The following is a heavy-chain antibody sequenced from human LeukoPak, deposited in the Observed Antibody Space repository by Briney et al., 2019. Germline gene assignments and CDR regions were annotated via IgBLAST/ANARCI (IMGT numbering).Heavy chain of an antibody. CDR2: INPNSGDT. Sequence: ASVKVSCKASGYTFTDYYMHWVRQAPGQGPEWMGYINPNSGDTNYAQKFQGRVSMTRDTSITTVYMELSGLTSDDTAVYYCARGDWYVIYYYYMDVWGQGTTVTISS. CDR3: ARGDWYVIYYYYMDV. D-gene: IGHD3-9*01. V-gene: IGHV1-2*02. CDR1: GYTFTDYY. J-gene: IGHJ6*03.